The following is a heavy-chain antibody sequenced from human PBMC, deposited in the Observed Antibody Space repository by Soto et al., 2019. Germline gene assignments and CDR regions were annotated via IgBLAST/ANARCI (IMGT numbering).Heavy chain of an antibody. V-gene: IGHV4-59*01. Sequence: SETLSLTCTVSGGSISSYYWSWIRQPPGKGLEWIGDIYYSGSTNYNPSLKSRVTISVDTSKNQFSLKLSSVTAADTAVYYCARGGYYYDSSGYYYGAFDIWGQGTMVTVSS. J-gene: IGHJ3*02. D-gene: IGHD3-22*01. CDR3: ARGGYYYDSSGYYYGAFDI. CDR1: GGSISSYY. CDR2: IYYSGST.